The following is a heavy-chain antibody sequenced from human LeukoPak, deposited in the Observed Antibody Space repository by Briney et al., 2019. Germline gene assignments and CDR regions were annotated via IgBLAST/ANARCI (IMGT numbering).Heavy chain of an antibody. CDR1: GGSISSYY. V-gene: IGHV4-59*01. D-gene: IGHD6-19*01. Sequence: SETLTLTCTVSGGSISSYYWSWIRQPPGKGLEWIGYIYYSGSTNYNPSLKSRVTISVDTSKNQFSLKLSSVTAADTAVYYCASSSGWYRGLMDVWGKGTAVTVSS. CDR2: IYYSGST. CDR3: ASSSGWYRGLMDV. J-gene: IGHJ6*04.